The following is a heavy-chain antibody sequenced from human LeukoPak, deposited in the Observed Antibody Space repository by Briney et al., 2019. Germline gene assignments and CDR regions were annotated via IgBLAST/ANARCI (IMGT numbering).Heavy chain of an antibody. J-gene: IGHJ3*02. Sequence: PGGSLRLSCAASGFTVSSNYMSWVRQAPGKGLEWVSVIYSGGSTYYADSVKGRFTISRDNSKNTLYLQMNSLRAEDTAVYYCAKDKENYGDYGDAFDIWGQGTMVTVSS. CDR2: IYSGGST. V-gene: IGHV3-53*01. CDR3: AKDKENYGDYGDAFDI. D-gene: IGHD4-17*01. CDR1: GFTVSSNY.